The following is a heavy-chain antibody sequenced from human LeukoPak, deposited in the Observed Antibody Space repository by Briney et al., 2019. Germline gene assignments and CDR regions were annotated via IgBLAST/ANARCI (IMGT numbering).Heavy chain of an antibody. CDR2: INPNSGGT. D-gene: IGHD3-3*01. CDR1: GYTFTGYY. V-gene: IGHV1-2*02. Sequence: PKASVKVSCKASGYTFTGYYMHWARQAPRQGLEWMGWINPNSGGTNYAQKFQGRVTMTRDTSISTAYMELSRLRSDDTAVYYCASVKYYDFWSGYYTGRFDPWGQGTLVTVSS. CDR3: ASVKYYDFWSGYYTGRFDP. J-gene: IGHJ5*02.